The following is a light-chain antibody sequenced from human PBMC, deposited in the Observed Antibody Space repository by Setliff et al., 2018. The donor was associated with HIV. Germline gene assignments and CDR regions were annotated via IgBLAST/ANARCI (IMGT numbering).Light chain of an antibody. CDR3: GTWDTSLSAGWV. CDR1: SSNIGNNY. CDR2: DNY. J-gene: IGLJ1*01. V-gene: IGLV1-51*01. Sequence: PGQKVTISCSGSSSNIGNNYVSWYQQLPGTAPKLLIYDNYKRPSGIPDRFSGSRSGTSATLGITGLQTGDEADYYCGTWDTSLSAGWVFGTGTKV.